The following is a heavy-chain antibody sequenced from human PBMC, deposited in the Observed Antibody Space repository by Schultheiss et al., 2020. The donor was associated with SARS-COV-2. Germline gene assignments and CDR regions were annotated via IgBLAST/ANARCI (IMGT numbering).Heavy chain of an antibody. CDR1: GGSISSSNW. D-gene: IGHD3-22*01. V-gene: IGHV4-4*02. Sequence: SETLSLTCAVSGGSISSSNWWSWVRQPPGKGLEWIGEINHSGSTNYNPSLKSRVTISVDTSKNQFSLKLSSVTAADTAVYYCARDNYDSSGTTLGYWGQGTLVTVSS. CDR2: INHSGST. CDR3: ARDNYDSSGTTLGY. J-gene: IGHJ4*02.